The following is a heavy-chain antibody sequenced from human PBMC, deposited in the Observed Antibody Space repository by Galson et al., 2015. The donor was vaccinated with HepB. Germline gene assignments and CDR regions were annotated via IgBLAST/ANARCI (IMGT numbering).Heavy chain of an antibody. CDR1: GGTFSSYA. CDR2: IIPIFGTA. Sequence: SVKVSCKASGGTFSSYAISWVRQAPGQGLEWMGGIIPIFGTANYAQKFQGRVTITADESTSTAYMELSSLRSEDTAVYYCARALSPYDYRDVGAFDIWGQGTMVTVSS. CDR3: ARALSPYDYRDVGAFDI. D-gene: IGHD4-11*01. J-gene: IGHJ3*02. V-gene: IGHV1-69*13.